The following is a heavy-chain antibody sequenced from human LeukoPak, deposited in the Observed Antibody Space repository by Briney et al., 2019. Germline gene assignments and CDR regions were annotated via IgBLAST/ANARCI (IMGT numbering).Heavy chain of an antibody. D-gene: IGHD3-9*01. CDR1: EFKFSDYT. V-gene: IGHV3-48*04. Sequence: GDSLRLSCAASEFKFSDYTMNWVRQVPGKGLEWVSSITSSGGTIYYADSVKGRFTLSRDNANNSLYLQMNSLRAEDAAVYYCASGTTYYGILTGYVGAFDIWGQGTLVTVSS. CDR2: ITSSGGTI. CDR3: ASGTTYYGILTGYVGAFDI. J-gene: IGHJ3*02.